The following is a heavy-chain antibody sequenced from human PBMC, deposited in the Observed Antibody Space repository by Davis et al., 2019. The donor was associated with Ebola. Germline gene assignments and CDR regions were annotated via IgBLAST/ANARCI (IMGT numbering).Heavy chain of an antibody. CDR2: ISYDGSNK. V-gene: IGHV3-30*18. CDR3: AKDPGYCSGGSCFIYYYYGMDV. J-gene: IGHJ6*02. CDR1: GFTFSSYG. D-gene: IGHD2-15*01. Sequence: GESLKISCAASGFTFSSYGMHWVRRAPGKGLEWVAVISYDGSNKYYADSVKGRFTISRDNSKNTLYLQMNSLRAEDTAVYYCAKDPGYCSGGSCFIYYYYGMDVWGQGTTVTVSS.